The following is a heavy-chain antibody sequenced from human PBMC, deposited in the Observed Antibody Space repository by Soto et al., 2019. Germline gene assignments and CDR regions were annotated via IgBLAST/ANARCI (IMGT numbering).Heavy chain of an antibody. CDR3: AREAV. CDR2: IKQAGSEQ. CDR1: GFTFSGYW. J-gene: IGHJ6*02. Sequence: EVQLVESGGGLVQPGGSLRLSCAASGFTFSGYWMSWVRQAPGKGLEWVANIKQAGSEQFYVDSVTGRFTISRDNAKNSLYLQMNSLRAEDTAVYYCAREAVWGQGTTVTVSS. V-gene: IGHV3-7*05.